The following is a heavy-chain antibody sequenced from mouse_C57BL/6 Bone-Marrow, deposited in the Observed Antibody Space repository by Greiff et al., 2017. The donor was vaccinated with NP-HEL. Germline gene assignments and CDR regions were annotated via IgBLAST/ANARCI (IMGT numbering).Heavy chain of an antibody. Sequence: QVQLQQPGAELVMPGASVKLSCKASGYTFTSYWMHWVKQRPGQGLEWIGEIDPSDSYTNYNQKFKGKSTLTVDKSSSTAYMQRSSLTSEDSAVYYCARWHSGSSDAMDYWGQGTSVTVSS. J-gene: IGHJ4*01. CDR2: IDPSDSYT. V-gene: IGHV1-69*01. D-gene: IGHD1-1*01. CDR1: GYTFTSYW. CDR3: ARWHSGSSDAMDY.